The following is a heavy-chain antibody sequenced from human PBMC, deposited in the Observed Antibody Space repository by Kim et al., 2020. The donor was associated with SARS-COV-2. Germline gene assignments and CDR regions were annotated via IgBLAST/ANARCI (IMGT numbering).Heavy chain of an antibody. V-gene: IGHV3-21*01. Sequence: GGSLRLYCAASGFTFSSYSMNWVRQAPGKGLEWVSSISSSSSYIYYADSVKGRFTISRDNAKNSLYLQMNSLRAEDTAVYYCARAGIAAAPQKDWGQGTLVTVSS. J-gene: IGHJ4*02. D-gene: IGHD6-13*01. CDR1: GFTFSSYS. CDR2: ISSSSSYI. CDR3: ARAGIAAAPQKD.